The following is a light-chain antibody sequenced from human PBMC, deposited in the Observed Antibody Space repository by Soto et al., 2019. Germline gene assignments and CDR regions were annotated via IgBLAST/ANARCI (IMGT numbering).Light chain of an antibody. Sequence: EIVMTQSPATLSVSPGERATLSCRASQSVSIDLAWYQQKPGQAPRLLIYGASTRATGIPARFSGSGSGTECTLTISSLQSEDFAVYYCQQYNNWPPLFTFGPGTKVDIK. V-gene: IGKV3-15*01. J-gene: IGKJ3*01. CDR3: QQYNNWPPLFT. CDR2: GAS. CDR1: QSVSID.